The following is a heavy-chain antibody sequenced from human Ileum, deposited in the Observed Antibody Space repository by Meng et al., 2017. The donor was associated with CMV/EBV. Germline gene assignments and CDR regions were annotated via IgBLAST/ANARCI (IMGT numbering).Heavy chain of an antibody. CDR2: INHSGST. CDR3: ARLGYCSSTSCEEFDY. D-gene: IGHD2-2*01. J-gene: IGHJ4*02. Sequence: SETLSLTCAVYGGSFSGYYWSWIRQPPGKGREWMGEINHSGSTNYNPSLKSRATISVDTSKNQFSLKLSSVTAADTAVYYCARLGYCSSTSCEEFDYWGQGTLVTVSS. CDR1: GGSFSGYY. V-gene: IGHV4-34*01.